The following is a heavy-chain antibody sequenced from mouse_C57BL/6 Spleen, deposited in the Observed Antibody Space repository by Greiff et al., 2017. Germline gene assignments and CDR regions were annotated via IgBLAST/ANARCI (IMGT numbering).Heavy chain of an antibody. V-gene: IGHV1-82*01. J-gene: IGHJ2*01. CDR1: GYAFSSSW. Sequence: VQLQQSGPELVKPGASVKISCKASGYAFSSSWMNWVKQRPGKGLEWIGRIYPGDGDTNYNGKFKGKATLTADKSSSTAYMQLSSLTSEDSAVYFCAREYDYDGYWGQGTTLTVSS. CDR3: AREYDYDGY. CDR2: IYPGDGDT. D-gene: IGHD2-4*01.